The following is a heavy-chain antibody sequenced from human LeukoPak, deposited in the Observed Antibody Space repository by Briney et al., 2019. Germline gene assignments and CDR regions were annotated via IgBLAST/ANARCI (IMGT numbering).Heavy chain of an antibody. V-gene: IGHV1-2*06. Sequence: ASVKVSCKASGYTFTGYYMHWVRQAPGQGLEWMGRINPNSGGTNYAQKFQGRVAMTRDTSISTAYMELSRLTSDDTAVYYCASVYSSGWYYDYWGQGTLVTVSS. D-gene: IGHD6-19*01. J-gene: IGHJ4*02. CDR1: GYTFTGYY. CDR2: INPNSGGT. CDR3: ASVYSSGWYYDY.